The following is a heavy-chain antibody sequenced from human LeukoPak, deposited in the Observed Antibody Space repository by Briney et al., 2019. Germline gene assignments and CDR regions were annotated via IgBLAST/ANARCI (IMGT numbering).Heavy chain of an antibody. CDR3: ARDSGNQLLSPFDAFDI. J-gene: IGHJ3*02. D-gene: IGHD2-2*01. Sequence: GGSLRLSCAASGFAFSSYWMSWVRQAPGKGLEWVANIKQDGSEKYYVDSVKGRFTISRDNAKNSLYLQMNSLRAEDTAVYYCARDSGNQLLSPFDAFDIWGQGTMVTVSS. V-gene: IGHV3-7*01. CDR2: IKQDGSEK. CDR1: GFAFSSYW.